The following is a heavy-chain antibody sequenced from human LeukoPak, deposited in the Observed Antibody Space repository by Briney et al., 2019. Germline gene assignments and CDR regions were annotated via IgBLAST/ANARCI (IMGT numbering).Heavy chain of an antibody. D-gene: IGHD6-19*01. J-gene: IGHJ5*02. CDR1: EYTFTSYA. Sequence: ASVKVSCKASEYTFTSYAMHWVRQAPGQRLEWMGWINAGNGNTKYSQKFQGRVTITRDTSASTAYMELSSLRSEDTAVYYCARDRVDLHSSGWRRGWFDPWGQGTLVTVSS. CDR3: ARDRVDLHSSGWRRGWFDP. CDR2: INAGNGNT. V-gene: IGHV1-3*01.